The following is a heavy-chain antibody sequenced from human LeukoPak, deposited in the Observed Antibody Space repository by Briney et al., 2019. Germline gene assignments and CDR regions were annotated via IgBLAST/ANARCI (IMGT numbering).Heavy chain of an antibody. CDR2: IEKDGSKK. CDR3: ATNSDYRFEY. V-gene: IGHV3-7*01. Sequence: GGALRLSCAASRFTFSSDWMSWVRQAPGRGLEGVANIEKDGSKKNYVDSVKGRFTISRDNAKNSLFLQMNSLRDEDTAVYYCATNSDYRFEYWGQGTLVTVSS. CDR1: RFTFSSDW. J-gene: IGHJ4*02. D-gene: IGHD3-22*01.